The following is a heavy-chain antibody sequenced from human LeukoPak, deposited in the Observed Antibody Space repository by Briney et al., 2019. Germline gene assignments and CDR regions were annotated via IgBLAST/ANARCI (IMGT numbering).Heavy chain of an antibody. CDR3: ARVAKGDDGRYFHLSFGMDV. J-gene: IGHJ6*02. V-gene: IGHV4-30-4*01. CDR1: GGSICSGDYL. D-gene: IGHD3-9*01. CDR2: IYHSGSS. Sequence: PAQTQSLTCTLSGGSICSGDYLWTRIRQPRGKGLVWNWYIYHSGSSYYNPYLKSRVTISIDTSKKQFSLKLSSVTAADTAVYYSARVAKGDDGRYFHLSFGMDVWGQGTPVTVSS.